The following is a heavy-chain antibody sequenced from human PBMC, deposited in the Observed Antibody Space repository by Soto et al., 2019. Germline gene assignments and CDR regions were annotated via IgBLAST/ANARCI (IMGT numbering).Heavy chain of an antibody. CDR1: GGSVSGYY. CDR2: INHSGST. D-gene: IGHD1-26*01. J-gene: IGHJ4*02. Sequence: SETLSITFAVYGGSVSGYYWTWIRQPPGTGLEWIGEINHSGSTNYNPSLKSRVTISVDKSKNQFSLDLSSVTAADTAVYYCARDTRDGYYFEYWGQGILVTVSS. CDR3: ARDTRDGYYFEY. V-gene: IGHV4-34*01.